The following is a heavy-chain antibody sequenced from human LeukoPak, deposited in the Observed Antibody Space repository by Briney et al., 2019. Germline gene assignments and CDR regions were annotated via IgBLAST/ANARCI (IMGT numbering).Heavy chain of an antibody. CDR1: GGSISSGGYS. J-gene: IGHJ6*02. V-gene: IGHV4-30-2*01. D-gene: IGHD3-10*01. Sequence: PSETLSLTCAVSGGSISSGGYSWSWIRQPPGKGLEWIGYIYHSGSTYYNPSLKSRVTISVDRSKNQFSLKLSSVTAADTAVYYCARAGYGMDVWGQGTTVTVSS. CDR3: ARAGYGMDV. CDR2: IYHSGST.